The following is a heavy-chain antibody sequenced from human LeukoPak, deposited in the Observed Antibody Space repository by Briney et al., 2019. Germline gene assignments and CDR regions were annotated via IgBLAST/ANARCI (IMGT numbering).Heavy chain of an antibody. Sequence: PGGSLRLSCAASGFTFSSYSMNWVRQAPGKGLEWVSSISSSSSYIHYADSVKGRFTISRDNAKNSLYLQMNSLRAEDTAVYYCARGNDYGDYVPRDYWGQGTLVTVSS. CDR2: ISSSSSYI. D-gene: IGHD4-17*01. CDR1: GFTFSSYS. J-gene: IGHJ4*02. CDR3: ARGNDYGDYVPRDY. V-gene: IGHV3-21*01.